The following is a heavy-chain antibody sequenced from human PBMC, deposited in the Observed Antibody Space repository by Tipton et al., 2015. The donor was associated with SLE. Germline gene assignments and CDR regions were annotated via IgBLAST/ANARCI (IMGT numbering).Heavy chain of an antibody. CDR2: IDQSGST. CDR1: DGSISTDGYF. CDR3: VRGPRGSSGYPS. D-gene: IGHD3-22*01. Sequence: LSLTCTVSDGSISTDGYFWSWIRQPPGKGLEWIGEIDQSGSTNYNPSLKSRVTMSGDTSKNEFSLKLISVTAADTAVYYCVRGPRGSSGYPSWGRGTLVTVSS. V-gene: IGHV4-34*01. J-gene: IGHJ4*02.